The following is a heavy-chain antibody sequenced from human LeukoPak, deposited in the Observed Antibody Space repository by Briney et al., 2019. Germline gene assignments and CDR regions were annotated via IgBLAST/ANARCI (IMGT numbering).Heavy chain of an antibody. J-gene: IGHJ4*02. V-gene: IGHV3-15*07. CDR3: ITPLPYSAQ. Sequence: GGPLRLSCAASGFTFSNAYTNWVRQAPGKGLEWVGRIKPKTDGETTEYAAPVKGRFSISRDDSKNMLYLQMNSLKTEDTAVYYCITPLPYSAQGGQGTLVTVSS. CDR2: IKPKTDGETT. D-gene: IGHD2-21*01. CDR1: GFTFSNAY.